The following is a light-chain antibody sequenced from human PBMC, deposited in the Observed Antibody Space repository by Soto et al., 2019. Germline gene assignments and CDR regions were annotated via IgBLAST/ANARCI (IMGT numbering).Light chain of an antibody. Sequence: EIVMTQSPATLSVSPGERATLSCRASQSVSSNLAWYQQKPGQPPRLLIYGASTRATGIPARFSGSGSGTEFTLTISSLQSEDFAVYYCQQYNNWPGFGQGTKVEIK. CDR1: QSVSSN. CDR2: GAS. V-gene: IGKV3-15*01. J-gene: IGKJ1*01. CDR3: QQYNNWPG.